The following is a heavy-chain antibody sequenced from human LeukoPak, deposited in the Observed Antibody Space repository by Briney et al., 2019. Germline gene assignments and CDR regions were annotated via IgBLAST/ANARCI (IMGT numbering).Heavy chain of an antibody. CDR1: GGSITSSSYY. CDR2: IFYSGST. V-gene: IGHV4-39*07. Sequence: SETLSLTCTVSGGSITSSSYYWGWIRRPPGKGLEWIGSIFYSGSTYYNPSLKSRVTISVDTSKTQFSLKLSSVTAADTAVYYCARGFYSPHYWGQGTLVSVSS. CDR3: ARGFYSPHY. D-gene: IGHD4-11*01. J-gene: IGHJ4*02.